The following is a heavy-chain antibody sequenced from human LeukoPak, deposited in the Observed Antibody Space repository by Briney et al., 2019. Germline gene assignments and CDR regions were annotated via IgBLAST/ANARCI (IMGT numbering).Heavy chain of an antibody. Sequence: PSETLSLTCTVSGGSISSSSYYWSWIRQPAGKGLEWIGRIYTSGSTNYNPSLKSRVTMSVDTSKNQFSLKLSSVTAADTAVYYCARDRGRWGWFDPWGQGTLVTVSS. V-gene: IGHV4-61*02. D-gene: IGHD3-10*01. CDR3: ARDRGRWGWFDP. CDR1: GGSISSSSYY. CDR2: IYTSGST. J-gene: IGHJ5*02.